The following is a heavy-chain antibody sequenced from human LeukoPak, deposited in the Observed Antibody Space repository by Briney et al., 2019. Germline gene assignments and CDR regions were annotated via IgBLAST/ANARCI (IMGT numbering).Heavy chain of an antibody. CDR3: ARLRSVTDQSFGH. J-gene: IGHJ4*02. Sequence: SETLSLTCTVSGGSISSVSHYWGWIRQPPGKGLEWIGSIYYSGNTYYNPSLKSRVTISVDTSKNQFSLKLSSVTAADTAVYHCARLRSVTDQSFGHWGQRTLVTVSS. V-gene: IGHV4-39*01. CDR2: IYYSGNT. D-gene: IGHD2-21*02. CDR1: GGSISSVSHY.